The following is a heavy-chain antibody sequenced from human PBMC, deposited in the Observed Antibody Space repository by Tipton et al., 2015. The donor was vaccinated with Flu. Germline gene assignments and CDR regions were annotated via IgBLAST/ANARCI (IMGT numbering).Heavy chain of an antibody. Sequence: TLSLTCTVSGGPISSYYWSWIRQPAGKGLEWIGRIYTSGSTNYNPSLKSRVTMSVDTSKNQFSLKLSSVTAADTAVYYCARDRWEYDILTGYYFDYWGQGTLVTVSS. D-gene: IGHD3-9*01. V-gene: IGHV4-4*07. CDR2: IYTSGST. CDR3: ARDRWEYDILTGYYFDY. CDR1: GGPISSYY. J-gene: IGHJ4*02.